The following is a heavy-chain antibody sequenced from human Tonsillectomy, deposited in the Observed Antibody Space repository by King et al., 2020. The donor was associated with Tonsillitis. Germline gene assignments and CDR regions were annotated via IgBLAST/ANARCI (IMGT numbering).Heavy chain of an antibody. Sequence: QLVQSGAEVKKPGASVKVSCKASGYTFTSYGISWVRLAPGQGLEWMGWISAYNGNTNYAQKLQGRVTMTTDTSTSTAYMELRSLRSDDTAVYYCARDPATSSGYSFLPAEYFQHWGQGTLVTVSS. V-gene: IGHV1-18*04. CDR3: ARDPATSSGYSFLPAEYFQH. J-gene: IGHJ1*01. CDR2: ISAYNGNT. D-gene: IGHD3-22*01. CDR1: GYTFTSYG.